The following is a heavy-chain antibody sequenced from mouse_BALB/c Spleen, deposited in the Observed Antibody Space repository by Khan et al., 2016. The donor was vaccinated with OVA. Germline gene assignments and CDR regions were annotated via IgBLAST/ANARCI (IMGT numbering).Heavy chain of an antibody. D-gene: IGHD1-1*01. CDR3: ARIKKRVATHFDY. CDR1: GYTFTSYW. V-gene: IGHV1S81*02. Sequence: QVQLKESGAELVKAGASVKMSCKASGYTFTSYWMHWVKQRLGQGLEWFAETNPTNGRTYYNEQFKSQATLTVDTSSSTAYMILSGPTIEDSAVYYCARIKKRVATHFDYWGQGTTLTVSS. CDR2: TNPTNGRT. J-gene: IGHJ2*01.